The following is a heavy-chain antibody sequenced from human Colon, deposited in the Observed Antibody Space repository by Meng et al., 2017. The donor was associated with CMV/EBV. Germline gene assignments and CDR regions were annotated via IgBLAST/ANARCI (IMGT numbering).Heavy chain of an antibody. CDR2: SNSDGSAI. J-gene: IGHJ4*02. V-gene: IGHV3-74*01. CDR3: TRVDNSGYYPFDY. CDR1: GITVTTNW. Sequence: AASGITVTTNWMHWVRQAPGKGLGWVSRSNSDGSAIAYADSVKGRFTISRDNGKNTMYLQMNSLRAEDTAVYYCTRVDNSGYYPFDYWGQGTLVTVSS. D-gene: IGHD3-22*01.